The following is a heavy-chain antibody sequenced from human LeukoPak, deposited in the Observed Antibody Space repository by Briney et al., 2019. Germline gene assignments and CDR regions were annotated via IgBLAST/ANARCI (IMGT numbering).Heavy chain of an antibody. D-gene: IGHD6-13*01. Sequence: PGGSLRLSCAASGFTFDDYAMHWVRQAPGKGLEWVSGISWNSGSIGYAVSVKGRFTISRDNAKNSLYLQMNSLRAEDTALYYCAKDAGIAAAGIDYWGQGTLVTVSS. CDR1: GFTFDDYA. J-gene: IGHJ4*02. V-gene: IGHV3-9*01. CDR3: AKDAGIAAAGIDY. CDR2: ISWNSGSI.